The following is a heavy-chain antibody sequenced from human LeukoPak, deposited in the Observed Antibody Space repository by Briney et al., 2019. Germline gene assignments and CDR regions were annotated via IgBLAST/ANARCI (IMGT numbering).Heavy chain of an antibody. CDR1: GGSFSGYY. Sequence: SETLSLTCAVYGGSFSGYYWSWLRQPPGKGLEWIGEINHSGSTNYNPSLKSRVTISVDTSKNQFSLKLSSVTAADTAVYYCARGVRQWLAHGVDYWGQGTLVTVSS. V-gene: IGHV4-34*01. CDR2: INHSGST. CDR3: ARGVRQWLAHGVDY. D-gene: IGHD6-19*01. J-gene: IGHJ4*02.